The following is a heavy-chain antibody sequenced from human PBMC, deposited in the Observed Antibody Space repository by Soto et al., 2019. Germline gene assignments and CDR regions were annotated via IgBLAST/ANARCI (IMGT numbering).Heavy chain of an antibody. D-gene: IGHD6-19*01. V-gene: IGHV3-23*01. J-gene: IGHJ4*02. CDR1: GFTFSSYA. CDR2: ISGSGGST. Sequence: GGSLRLSCAASGFTFSSYAMSWVRQAPGKGLEWVSAISGSGGSTYYADSVKGRFTISRDNSKNTLYLQMNSLRAEDTAVYSCAKFPGVGWEGEYFDYWGQGTLVTVSS. CDR3: AKFPGVGWEGEYFDY.